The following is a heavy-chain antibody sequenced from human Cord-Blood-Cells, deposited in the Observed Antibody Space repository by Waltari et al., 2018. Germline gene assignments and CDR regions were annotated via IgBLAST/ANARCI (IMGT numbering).Heavy chain of an antibody. V-gene: IGHV4-4*07. CDR3: ARGPYYGSGSASYYYYYMDV. Sequence: QVQLQESGPGLVKPSETLSLTCTVSGGSISSYYWSWIRQPAGKGLEWIGRIYTSVSTHSTPALKSRVTMSVDTSKNQFSLRLSSVTAADAAVYYCARGPYYGSGSASYYYYYMDVWGKGTTVTVSS. D-gene: IGHD3-10*01. J-gene: IGHJ6*03. CDR1: GGSISSYY. CDR2: IYTSVST.